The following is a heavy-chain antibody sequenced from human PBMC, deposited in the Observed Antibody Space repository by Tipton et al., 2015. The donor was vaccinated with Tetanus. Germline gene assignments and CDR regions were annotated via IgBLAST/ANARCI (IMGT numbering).Heavy chain of an antibody. CDR1: GDSLRTGDRN. CDR3: ARGNNEFPKKGPFDS. D-gene: IGHD1-1*01. J-gene: IGHJ4*02. V-gene: IGHV4-61*08. Sequence: TLSLTCTVSGDSLRTGDRNWSWIRQPPGKGLEWLAYISSSGRTNSNYSLKSRITISQDTSKNQFSLRLTSVTAADTAVYYWARGNNEFPKKGPFDSWGQGSLVIVSS. CDR2: ISSSGRT.